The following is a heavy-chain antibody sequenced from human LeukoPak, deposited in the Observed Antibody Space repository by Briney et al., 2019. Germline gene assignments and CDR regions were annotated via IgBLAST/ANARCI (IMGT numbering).Heavy chain of an antibody. V-gene: IGHV4-59*01. D-gene: IGHD6-19*01. CDR2: IYYTGST. J-gene: IGHJ6*03. Sequence: SETLSLTCTVPGGSISNYYWSWIRQPPGKGLEWIGYIYYTGSTNYNPSLKSRVTISVDTSKNQFSLNLNSVTAADTAEYYCARAPGSAYYPYYFMDVWGKGTTVTVSS. CDR1: GGSISNYY. CDR3: ARAPGSAYYPYYFMDV.